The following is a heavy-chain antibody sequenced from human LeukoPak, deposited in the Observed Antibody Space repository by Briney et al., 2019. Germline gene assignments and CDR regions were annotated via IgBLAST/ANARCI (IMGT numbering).Heavy chain of an antibody. CDR2: IKEDGSDK. CDR3: VRESDVWSGPGIGRPLDV. J-gene: IGHJ6*04. D-gene: IGHD3-3*01. Sequence: GGSLRLSCAASGFTLSSYGMHWVRQAPGRGLEWVANIKEDGSDKQYVDSVRGRFTISRDNAKNSVSLQMDGLRAEDTAVYHCVRESDVWSGPGIGRPLDVWGKGTTVTVSS. CDR1: GFTLSSYG. V-gene: IGHV3-7*01.